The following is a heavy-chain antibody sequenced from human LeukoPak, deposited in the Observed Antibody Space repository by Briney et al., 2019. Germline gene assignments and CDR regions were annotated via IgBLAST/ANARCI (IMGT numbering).Heavy chain of an antibody. CDR1: GESFSGHS. V-gene: IGHV4-34*01. J-gene: IGHJ6*02. D-gene: IGHD6-19*01. CDR3: ARLKVGGQKQWLGQYYYYGMDV. CDR2: INHSGTS. Sequence: SETLSLTCAVYGESFSGHSCSWIRQPPGKGLEWIGEINHSGTSNINPSLKSRVTVSVDTSKNQFSLNLRSVTAADTAVYYCARLKVGGQKQWLGQYYYYGMDVWGQGTTVTVSS.